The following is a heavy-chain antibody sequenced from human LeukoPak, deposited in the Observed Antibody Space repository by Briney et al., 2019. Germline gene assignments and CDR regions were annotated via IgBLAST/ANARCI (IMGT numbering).Heavy chain of an antibody. D-gene: IGHD1-26*01. Sequence: GGSLRLSCAASGFTFSSYAMSWVRQAPGKGLEWVSAISGSGGSTYYADSVKGRFTISRDNSKNTLYLQMNSLRAEDTAVYYCAKDPNLRWELLYDYWGQGTLVTVSS. CDR1: GFTFSSYA. CDR3: AKDPNLRWELLYDY. J-gene: IGHJ4*02. CDR2: ISGSGGST. V-gene: IGHV3-23*01.